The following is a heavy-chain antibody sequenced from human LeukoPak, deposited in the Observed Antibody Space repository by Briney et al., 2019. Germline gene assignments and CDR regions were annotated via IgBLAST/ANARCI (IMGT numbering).Heavy chain of an antibody. CDR3: ARLYDRTSYYYTCAMDV. V-gene: IGHV5-51*01. Sequence: GESLKISCQGSGYRFTTYWIAWVRQMPGKGLEWMGIIYPGDSDTRYSPSFQGQVTISADKSIATAYLQWSSLKASDTAMYYCARLYDRTSYYYTCAMDVWGKGTTVTVSS. J-gene: IGHJ6*04. CDR1: GYRFTTYW. CDR2: IYPGDSDT. D-gene: IGHD3-22*01.